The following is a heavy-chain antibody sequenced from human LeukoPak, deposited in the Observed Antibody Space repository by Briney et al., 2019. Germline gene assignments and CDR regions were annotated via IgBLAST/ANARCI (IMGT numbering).Heavy chain of an antibody. CDR3: ARGGTYCSSTSCPRGLYYYYGMDV. Sequence: PSETLSLTCTVSGASISTYFWSWIRQPPGKGLEWIGYIYSSGSTNYNPSLKSRVTISVDTAKNQVSLKLSSVTAADTAVYYCARGGTYCSSTSCPRGLYYYYGMDVWGQGTTVTVSS. D-gene: IGHD2-2*01. J-gene: IGHJ6*02. CDR2: IYSSGST. CDR1: GASISTYF. V-gene: IGHV4-4*08.